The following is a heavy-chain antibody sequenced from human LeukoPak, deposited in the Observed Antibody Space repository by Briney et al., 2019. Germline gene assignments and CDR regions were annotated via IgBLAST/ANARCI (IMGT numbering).Heavy chain of an antibody. CDR1: GGSISSGGYY. J-gene: IGHJ3*02. CDR3: ARGSEYSSSSGLFDI. CDR2: IYHSGST. Sequence: SETLSLTCTVSGGSISSGGYYWSWIRQPPGKGLGWIGYIYHSGSTYYNPSLKSRVTISVDTSKNQFSLKLSSVTAADTAVYYCARGSEYSSSSGLFDIWGQGAMVTVSS. D-gene: IGHD6-6*01. V-gene: IGHV4-30-2*01.